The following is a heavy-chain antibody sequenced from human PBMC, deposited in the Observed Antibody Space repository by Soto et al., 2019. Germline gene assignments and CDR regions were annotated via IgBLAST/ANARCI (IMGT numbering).Heavy chain of an antibody. D-gene: IGHD1-20*01. CDR1: GGSISSYY. CDR3: ARESLTGTIGLSYYYGMDV. Sequence: QVQLQESGPGLVKPSETLSLTCTVSGGSISSYYWSWIRQPPGKGLEWIGYIYYSGSTNYNPSLNCRVTVSVDTSKNRFSLKLSSVTAADTAVYCWARESLTGTIGLSYYYGMDVWGQGPTVTGSS. CDR2: IYYSGST. V-gene: IGHV4-59*01. J-gene: IGHJ6*02.